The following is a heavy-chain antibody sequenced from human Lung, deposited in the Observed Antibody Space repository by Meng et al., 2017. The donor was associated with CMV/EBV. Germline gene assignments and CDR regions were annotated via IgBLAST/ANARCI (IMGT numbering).Heavy chain of an antibody. CDR2: ISAYNDNT. CDR3: ARDLPGGTKGTWLDL. V-gene: IGHV1-18*01. J-gene: IGHJ5*02. Sequence: QVQLLQSGAEVKKPGASVKVSCKASGYTFTSYGISWVRQAPGQGLEWMGWISAYNDNTNYAQKLQGRVTMTTDTSTSTAYMELRSLRSDDTAVYYCARDLPGGTKGTWLDLWGQGTLVTVSS. D-gene: IGHD1-14*01. CDR1: GYTFTSYG.